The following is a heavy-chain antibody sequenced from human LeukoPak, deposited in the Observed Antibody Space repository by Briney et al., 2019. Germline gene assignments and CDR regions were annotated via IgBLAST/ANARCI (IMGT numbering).Heavy chain of an antibody. CDR1: GFTFSSYW. D-gene: IGHD3-10*01. Sequence: GGSLRLSCAASGFTFSSYWMSWVRQAPGKGLEWVANIKLDGSEKYYVDSVKGRFTISRDNAKKSLYLQMNSLRDEDTAVYYCARDPSMIRGENTPYFDYWGQGTLVTVSS. J-gene: IGHJ4*02. CDR2: IKLDGSEK. CDR3: ARDPSMIRGENTPYFDY. V-gene: IGHV3-7*01.